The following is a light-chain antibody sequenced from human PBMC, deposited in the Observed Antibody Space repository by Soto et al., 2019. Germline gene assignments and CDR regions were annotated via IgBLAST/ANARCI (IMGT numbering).Light chain of an antibody. CDR1: QRVSTSF. CDR3: QQYGGSPPGVT. V-gene: IGKV3-20*01. J-gene: IGKJ4*01. Sequence: EIVLTQSPGTLSLSPGETATLSCRASQRVSTSFIAWYQQKPGQAPRLLMSGAFNRAIGIPDRFSGSGSGTDFTLIISRLEPEDFAVYYCQQYGGSPPGVTFGGGTKVEIK. CDR2: GAF.